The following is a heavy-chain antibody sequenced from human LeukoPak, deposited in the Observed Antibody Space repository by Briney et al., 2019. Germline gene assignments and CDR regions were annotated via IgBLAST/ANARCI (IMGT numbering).Heavy chain of an antibody. Sequence: ASVKVSCKASGYTFTGYYMHWVRQAPGQGLEWIGWINPNNGGTNYARKFHGRVTMTRDTSISTLYMELSSLRSDDTAVYYCARAYCSAGDCYEFDYWGQGTLVTVSS. CDR1: GYTFTGYY. D-gene: IGHD2-15*01. CDR2: INPNNGGT. V-gene: IGHV1-2*02. CDR3: ARAYCSAGDCYEFDY. J-gene: IGHJ4*02.